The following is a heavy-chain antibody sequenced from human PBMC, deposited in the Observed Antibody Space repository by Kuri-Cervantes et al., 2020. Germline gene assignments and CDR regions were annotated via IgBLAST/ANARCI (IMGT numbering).Heavy chain of an antibody. CDR1: GFTFSSYS. D-gene: IGHD1-26*01. CDR3: ARGGGLQWGVMGGYYYYDMDV. V-gene: IGHV3-48*01. CDR2: ISSSSSTI. J-gene: IGHJ6*02. Sequence: GESLKISCAASGFTFSSYSMNWVRQAPGKGLEWVSYISSSSSTIYYADSVKGRFTISRDNAKNSLYLQMNSLRVEDTAVYYCARGGGLQWGVMGGYYYYDMDVWGQGTTVTVSS.